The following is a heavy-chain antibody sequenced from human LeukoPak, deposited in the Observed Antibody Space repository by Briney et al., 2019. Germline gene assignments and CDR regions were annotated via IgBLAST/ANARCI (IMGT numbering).Heavy chain of an antibody. V-gene: IGHV1-69*13. D-gene: IGHD1-26*01. CDR2: IIPIFGTA. CDR3: ANSGSYYQYGFDY. J-gene: IGHJ4*02. CDR1: GGTFSSYA. Sequence: GASVKVSCKASGGTFSSYAISWVRQAPGQGLEWMGGIIPIFGTANYAQKFQGRVTITADESTSTAYMERSSLRSEDTAVYYCANSGSYYQYGFDYWGQGTLVTVSS.